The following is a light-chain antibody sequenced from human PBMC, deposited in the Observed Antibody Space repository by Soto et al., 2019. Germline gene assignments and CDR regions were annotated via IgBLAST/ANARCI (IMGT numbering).Light chain of an antibody. CDR2: GVT. CDR1: SSDIGAYNY. Sequence: QSALTQPASVSGSPGQSITISCTGTSSDIGAYNYVSWYQQHPGKAPKLMIYGVTNRPSGVSNRFSGSKSGNTASLTISGLQAEDEADYYSSSYTTSSTLGFGGGTKLTVL. CDR3: SSYTTSSTLG. J-gene: IGLJ2*01. V-gene: IGLV2-14*01.